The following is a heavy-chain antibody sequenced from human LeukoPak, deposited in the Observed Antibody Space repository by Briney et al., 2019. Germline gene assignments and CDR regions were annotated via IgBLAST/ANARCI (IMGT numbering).Heavy chain of an antibody. CDR3: ARGVYNYYYMDV. V-gene: IGHV4-59*11. J-gene: IGHJ6*03. Sequence: SETLSLTCTVSDASMSSHYWIWVRQPPGRGLEWIGYVFSTGDTTYSPSLKSRVTISVDMSENQFSLKLNSVTAADTAVYYCARGVYNYYYMDVWCRGATVTVSS. CDR1: DASMSSHY. CDR2: VFSTGDT.